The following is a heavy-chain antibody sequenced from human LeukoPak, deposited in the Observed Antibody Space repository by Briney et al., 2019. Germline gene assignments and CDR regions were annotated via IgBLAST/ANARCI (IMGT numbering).Heavy chain of an antibody. CDR3: ARHRYDDYGAFDI. CDR1: GGSISSSSYY. D-gene: IGHD4-17*01. J-gene: IGHJ3*02. V-gene: IGHV4-39*01. Sequence: SETLSLTCTVSGGSISSSSYYWGWIRQPPGKGLEGIGTIYYSGSTYPTPSLKSRVTISVDTSKNQFSLKPSSVTDADTAVYSCARHRYDDYGAFDIWGQGTMVTVSS. CDR2: IYYSGST.